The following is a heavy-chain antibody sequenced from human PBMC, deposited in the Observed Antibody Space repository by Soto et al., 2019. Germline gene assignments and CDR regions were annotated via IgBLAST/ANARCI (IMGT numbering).Heavy chain of an antibody. CDR1: GGTFSSYA. D-gene: IGHD3-16*01. CDR2: IIPIFGTA. Sequence: SVKVSCKASGGTFSSYAISWVRQAPGQGLEWMGGIIPIFGTANYAQKFQGRVTITADESTSTAYMELSSLRSEDTAVYYCARGASGLRGHYYYYGMDVWGQGTTVTVSS. CDR3: ARGASGLRGHYYYYGMDV. J-gene: IGHJ6*02. V-gene: IGHV1-69*13.